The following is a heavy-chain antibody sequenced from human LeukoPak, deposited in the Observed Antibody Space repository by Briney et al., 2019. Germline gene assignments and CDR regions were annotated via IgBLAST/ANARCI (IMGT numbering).Heavy chain of an antibody. V-gene: IGHV1-2*02. CDR3: ARDPGVTNWFDP. CDR2: VSPKSGGT. J-gene: IGHJ5*02. D-gene: IGHD2-21*02. Sequence: GASVKVSCKASGYTFTGHSIHWVRQAPGQGLEWMGWVSPKSGGTKYAQKFQGRVTMTRDTSTSTAYMELTSLRSDDTAVYYCARDPGVTNWFDPWGQGTLVTVSS. CDR1: GYTFTGHS.